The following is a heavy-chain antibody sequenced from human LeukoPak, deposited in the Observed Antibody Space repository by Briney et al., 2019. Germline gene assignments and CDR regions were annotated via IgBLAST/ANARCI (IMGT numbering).Heavy chain of an antibody. Sequence: SETLSLTCTVSGGSISTYYWSWIRQLPGKGLEWIGYFYYSGSTNYNPSLKSRVTISVDTSKNQFSLKLRSVTAADTAVYYCARRPGYGDFALDYWGQGTLVTVSS. D-gene: IGHD4-17*01. CDR2: FYYSGST. CDR3: ARRPGYGDFALDY. J-gene: IGHJ4*02. CDR1: GGSISTYY. V-gene: IGHV4-59*01.